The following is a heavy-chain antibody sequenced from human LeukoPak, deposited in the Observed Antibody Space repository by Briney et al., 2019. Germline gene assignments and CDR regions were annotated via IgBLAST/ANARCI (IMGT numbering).Heavy chain of an antibody. CDR3: AKQARLYCSGGSCYWFDP. CDR2: ISDNGGST. V-gene: IGHV3-23*01. J-gene: IGHJ5*02. Sequence: PGGSLRLSCAASGFTFSSYATSWVRQAPGKGLEWVSSISDNGGSTYYADSVKGRFTISRDNSKNTLYLQMNSLRAEDTAVYYCAKQARLYCSGGSCYWFDPWGQGTLVTVSS. CDR1: GFTFSSYA. D-gene: IGHD2-15*01.